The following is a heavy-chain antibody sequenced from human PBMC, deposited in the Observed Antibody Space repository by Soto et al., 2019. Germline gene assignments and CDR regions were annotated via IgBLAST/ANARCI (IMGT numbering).Heavy chain of an antibody. D-gene: IGHD1-1*01. Sequence: GGSLRLSCAASGFTFGNHAMGWVRQAPGKGLEWISAISSAGSYTFYAESVRGRSTVSRDNFQSTLFLQLDSLRAADTAIYYCVRFRPESGGNFKTYLDYWGQGSLVTVSS. CDR1: GFTFGNHA. J-gene: IGHJ4*02. V-gene: IGHV3-23*01. CDR2: ISSAGSYT. CDR3: VRFRPESGGNFKTYLDY.